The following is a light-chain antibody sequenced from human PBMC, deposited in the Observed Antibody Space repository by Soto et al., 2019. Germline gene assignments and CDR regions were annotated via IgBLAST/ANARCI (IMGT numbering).Light chain of an antibody. V-gene: IGLV1-40*01. J-gene: IGLJ3*02. CDR1: SSNIGAGYG. CDR3: QSYDSSLTAV. Sequence: QSALTQPPSVSGAPGQRVTISCTGSSSNIGAGYGVHWYQQLPGAAPKLLIYGNNNRPSGVPDRFSGSKSGTSASLAITGLQAEDEADYYCQSYDSSLTAVFGGGTKVTVL. CDR2: GNN.